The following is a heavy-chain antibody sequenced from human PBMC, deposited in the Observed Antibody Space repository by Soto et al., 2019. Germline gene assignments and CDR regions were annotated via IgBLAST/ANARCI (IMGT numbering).Heavy chain of an antibody. J-gene: IGHJ4*02. CDR3: ARGRYGDY. V-gene: IGHV1-18*01. CDR2: ISAHNGNP. CDR1: GYTFTSYG. Sequence: QVHLVQSGAEVKKPGASVKVSCKASGYTFTSYGITWVRQAPGQGLEWMGWISAHNGNPDYAQKLKGRVIVTRDTSTITAYMDLRCLRSDDTAVYYCARGRYGDYWGQGALVTVSS. D-gene: IGHD1-1*01.